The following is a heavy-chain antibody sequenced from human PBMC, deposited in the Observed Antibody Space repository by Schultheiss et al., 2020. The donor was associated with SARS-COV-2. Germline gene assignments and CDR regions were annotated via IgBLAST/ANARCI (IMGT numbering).Heavy chain of an antibody. D-gene: IGHD6-19*01. CDR2: IKKDGSDK. CDR3: VRPIGGWFDFDY. CDR1: GFTFTWYW. J-gene: IGHJ4*02. V-gene: IGHV3-7*01. Sequence: GESLKISCAASGFTFTWYWMSWVRQAPGKGLEWVATIKKDGSDKYYVDSVKGRFTISRDNAKNSLYLQMNSLRAEDTAVYYCVRPIGGWFDFDYWGQGTLVTVSS.